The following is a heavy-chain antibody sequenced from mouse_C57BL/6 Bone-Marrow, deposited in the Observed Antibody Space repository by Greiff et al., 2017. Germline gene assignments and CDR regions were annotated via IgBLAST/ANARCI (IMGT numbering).Heavy chain of an antibody. J-gene: IGHJ2*01. CDR1: GYTFTSYW. D-gene: IGHD2-1*01. CDR3: AREGGNYYFDY. CDR2: IDPSDSYT. V-gene: IGHV1-50*01. Sequence: QVQLKQPGAELVKPGASVKLSCKASGYTFTSYWMQWVKQRPGQGLEWIGEIDPSDSYTNYNQKFKGKATLTVDTSSSTAYMQLSSLTSEDSAVDYCAREGGNYYFDYWGQGTTLTVSS.